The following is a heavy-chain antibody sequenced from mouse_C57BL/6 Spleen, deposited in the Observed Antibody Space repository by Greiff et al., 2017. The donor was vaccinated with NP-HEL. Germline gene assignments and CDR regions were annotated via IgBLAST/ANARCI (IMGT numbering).Heavy chain of an antibody. CDR3: ARSNWEAWFAY. CDR2: INPGSGGT. J-gene: IGHJ3*01. CDR1: GYAFTNYL. Sequence: VQLQQSGAELVRPGPSVKVSCKASGYAFTNYLIEWVKQRPGQGLEWIGVINPGSGGTNYNEKFKGKATLTADKSSSTAYMQLSSLTSEDSAVYFCARSNWEAWFAYWGQGTLVTVSA. V-gene: IGHV1-54*01. D-gene: IGHD4-1*01.